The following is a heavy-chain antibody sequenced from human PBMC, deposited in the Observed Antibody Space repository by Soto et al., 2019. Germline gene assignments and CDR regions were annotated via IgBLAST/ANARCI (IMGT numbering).Heavy chain of an antibody. CDR2: ISGSGGST. V-gene: IGHV3-23*01. CDR1: GFTFSSYA. J-gene: IGHJ6*03. Sequence: EVQLLESGGGLVQPGGSLRLSCAASGFTFSSYAMSWVRQAPGKGLEWVSAISGSGGSTYSADSVKGRFTISRDNSKNTLYLQMNSLRAEDTAVYYCAPFPSRSPTYYYYMYVWGKGTTVTVSS. CDR3: APFPSRSPTYYYYMYV.